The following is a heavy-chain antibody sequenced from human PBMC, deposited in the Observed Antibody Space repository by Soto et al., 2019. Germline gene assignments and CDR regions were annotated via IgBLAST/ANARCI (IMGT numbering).Heavy chain of an antibody. CDR3: ARHHDSSGYLDDAFDI. CDR1: GYTFTSYA. V-gene: IGHV1-3*01. J-gene: IGHJ3*02. Sequence: EASVKVSCKASGYTFTSYAMHWVRQAPGQRLEWMGWINAGNGNTNYAQKLQGRVTMTTDTSTSTAYMELRSLRSDDTAVYYCARHHDSSGYLDDAFDIWGQGTMVTVSS. D-gene: IGHD3-22*01. CDR2: INAGNGNT.